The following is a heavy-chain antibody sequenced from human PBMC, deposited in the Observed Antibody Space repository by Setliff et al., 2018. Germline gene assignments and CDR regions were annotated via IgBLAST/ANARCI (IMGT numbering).Heavy chain of an antibody. CDR2: IYPGDSDT. Sequence: GESLTISCKGSGYSFTSYWIAWVRQMPGKGLEWMGIIYPGDSDTRYSPSFEGQVTISADKSISTAYLQWSSLKASDTAMYYCARQYYNFWSGYSPKKGWFDPWGQGTPVTVSS. D-gene: IGHD3-3*01. CDR3: ARQYYNFWSGYSPKKGWFDP. CDR1: GYSFTSYW. V-gene: IGHV5-51*01. J-gene: IGHJ5*02.